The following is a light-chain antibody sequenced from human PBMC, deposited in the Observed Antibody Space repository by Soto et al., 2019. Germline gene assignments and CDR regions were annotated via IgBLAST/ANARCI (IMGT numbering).Light chain of an antibody. J-gene: IGLJ2*01. V-gene: IGLV2-14*01. Sequence: QSALTQPASVSGSPGQSITIPCTGTSSDIGGYNYVSWYQQYPGKAPKLLIFDVTNRPSGVSNRFSGSKSGNTASLTISGLQAEDEADYYCSSYRSSTTPVVFGGGTKVTVL. CDR3: SSYRSSTTPVV. CDR2: DVT. CDR1: SSDIGGYNY.